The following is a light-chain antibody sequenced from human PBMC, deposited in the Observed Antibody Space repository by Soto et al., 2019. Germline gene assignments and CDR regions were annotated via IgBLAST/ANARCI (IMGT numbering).Light chain of an antibody. CDR2: GAF. Sequence: EILMTQSPVTLSVSPGERATLSCMASQRVSSNLAWYQQKPCQAPSLLIYGAFTRATGIPARFSGTGSGTEFTLNISSLQSEDFALYYCQQYNDWPLTFGQGTKVEI. CDR3: QQYNDWPLT. J-gene: IGKJ1*01. CDR1: QRVSSN. V-gene: IGKV3D-15*01.